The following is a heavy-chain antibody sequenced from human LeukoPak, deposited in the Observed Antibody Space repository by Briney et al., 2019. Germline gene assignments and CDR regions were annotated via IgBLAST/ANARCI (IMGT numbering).Heavy chain of an antibody. CDR3: ARVRYSSSWYYYYYYGMDV. Sequence: EGSLRLSCAASGFTFSSYWMSWVRQAPGKGLEWVANIKQDGSEKYYVDSVKGRFTISRDNAKNSLYLQMNSLRAEDTAVYYCARVRYSSSWYYYYYYGMDVWGQGTTVTVSS. V-gene: IGHV3-7*01. CDR2: IKQDGSEK. D-gene: IGHD6-13*01. CDR1: GFTFSSYW. J-gene: IGHJ6*02.